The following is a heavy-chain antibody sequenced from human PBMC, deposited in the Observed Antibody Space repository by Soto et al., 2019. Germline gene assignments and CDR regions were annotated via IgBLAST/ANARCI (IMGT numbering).Heavy chain of an antibody. J-gene: IGHJ3*02. Sequence: QVQLVQSGAEVKKPGSSVKVSCKASGGTFSSYAISWVRQAPGQGLEWMGGIIPIFGTANYAQKFQGRVTIXGDKSXXTAYMELSSLRSEDTAVYYCARDQEDSSVLDAFDIWGQGTMVTVSS. CDR3: ARDQEDSSVLDAFDI. V-gene: IGHV1-69*14. CDR2: IIPIFGTA. D-gene: IGHD3-22*01. CDR1: GGTFSSYA.